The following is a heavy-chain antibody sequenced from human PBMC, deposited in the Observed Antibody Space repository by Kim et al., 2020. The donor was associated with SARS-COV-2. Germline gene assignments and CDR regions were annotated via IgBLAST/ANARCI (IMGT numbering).Heavy chain of an antibody. J-gene: IGHJ4*02. D-gene: IGHD1-1*01. V-gene: IGHV3-53*01. CDR1: GFTVSSNY. Sequence: GGSLRLSCAASGFTVSSNYMSWVRQAPGKGLEWVSVIYSGGSTYYADSVKGRFTISRDNSKNTLYLQMNSLRAEDTAVYYCAREERKGRYFDYWGQGTLVTVSS. CDR2: IYSGGST. CDR3: AREERKGRYFDY.